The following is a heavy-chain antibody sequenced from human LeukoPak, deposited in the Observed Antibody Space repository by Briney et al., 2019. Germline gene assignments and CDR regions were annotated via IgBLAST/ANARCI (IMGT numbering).Heavy chain of an antibody. D-gene: IGHD5-12*01. CDR2: VSSSSSAI. V-gene: IGHV3-48*02. Sequence: GGSLRLSCAASGFTFSSYSMNWVRQAPGKGLEWVSYVSSSSSAIYYADSVKGRFTISRDNAKNSLYLQMNSLTDDDTAVYYCARDRVGYPKYYFDYWGQGTLVTVSS. J-gene: IGHJ4*02. CDR3: ARDRVGYPKYYFDY. CDR1: GFTFSSYS.